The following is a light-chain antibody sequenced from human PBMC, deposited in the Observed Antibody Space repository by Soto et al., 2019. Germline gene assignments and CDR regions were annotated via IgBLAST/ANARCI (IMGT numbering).Light chain of an antibody. CDR3: QQHNQWPIT. Sequence: PGGRATLSCRASQSISDTLAWYQQKPGQAPRLLIYYISTRATGIPARFSGSGSGTEFTLTINSLQSEDSAVYYCQQHNQWPITFGQGTRLEIK. V-gene: IGKV3D-15*01. J-gene: IGKJ5*01. CDR2: YIS. CDR1: QSISDT.